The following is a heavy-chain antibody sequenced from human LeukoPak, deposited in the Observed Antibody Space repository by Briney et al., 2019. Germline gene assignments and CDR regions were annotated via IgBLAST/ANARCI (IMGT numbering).Heavy chain of an antibody. Sequence: SETLSLTCIVSGGSINNSISYWGWIRQPAGKGLEWIGRIYTSGSTNYNPSLKSRVTMSVDTSKNQFSLKLSSVTAADTAVYYCARLSPVPRITMVRGAPRAFDIWAKGQWSPSLQ. CDR2: IYTSGST. V-gene: IGHV4-61*02. J-gene: IGHJ3*02. CDR3: ARLSPVPRITMVRGAPRAFDI. D-gene: IGHD3-10*01. CDR1: GGSINNSISY.